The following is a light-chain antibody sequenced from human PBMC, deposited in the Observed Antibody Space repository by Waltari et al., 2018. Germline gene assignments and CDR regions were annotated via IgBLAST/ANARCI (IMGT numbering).Light chain of an antibody. CDR3: TSYGGVNVLGVL. J-gene: IGLJ2*01. CDR2: GVT. Sequence: QSALTQPPSASGSPGQSVTISCAGTNSDVGTYNYVSWYQHHPGKAPNLLIYGVTERLPGVPDRFSGSKSGTTASLTVSGLQADDEADYYCTSYGGVNVLGVLFGGGTKLTVL. V-gene: IGLV2-8*01. CDR1: NSDVGTYNY.